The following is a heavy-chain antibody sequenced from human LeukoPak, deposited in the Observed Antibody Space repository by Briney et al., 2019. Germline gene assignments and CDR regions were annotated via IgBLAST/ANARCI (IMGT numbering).Heavy chain of an antibody. J-gene: IGHJ3*02. CDR2: IIPIFGTA. Sequence: ASVKVSCKASGGTFSSYAISWVRQAPGQGLEWVGGIIPIFGTANYAQKFQGRVTITTDESTSTAYMELSSLRSEDTAVYYCAREPAIAYYDILTGPDAFDIWGQGTMVTVSS. V-gene: IGHV1-69*05. CDR1: GGTFSSYA. D-gene: IGHD3-9*01. CDR3: AREPAIAYYDILTGPDAFDI.